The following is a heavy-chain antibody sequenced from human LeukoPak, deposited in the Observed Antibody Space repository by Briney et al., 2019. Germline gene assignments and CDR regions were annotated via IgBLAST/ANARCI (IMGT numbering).Heavy chain of an antibody. CDR1: GFTFSSYG. CDR3: AKDRGGPEGVGMDV. D-gene: IGHD3-10*01. CDR2: IQYSGNTK. J-gene: IGHJ6*02. V-gene: IGHV3-30*02. Sequence: GGSLRLSCAASGFTFSSYGMHWVRQAPGKGLEWVAFIQYSGNTKYHAESVKGRFTISRDNSKNTLYLQMNSLRAEDTAVYYCAKDRGGPEGVGMDVWGQGTTVTVSS.